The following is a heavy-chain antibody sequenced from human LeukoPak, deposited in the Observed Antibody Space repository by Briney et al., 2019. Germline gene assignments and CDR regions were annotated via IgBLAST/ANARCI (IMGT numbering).Heavy chain of an antibody. Sequence: GGSLRLSCAASGFTFSGSAMHWVRQASGKGLEWVGRIRSKANSYATAYAASVKGRFTISRDDSKNTAYLQMNSLKTEDTAVYYCTRPGYYGSSGSPGYWGQGTLVTVSS. V-gene: IGHV3-73*01. CDR1: GFTFSGSA. J-gene: IGHJ4*02. D-gene: IGHD3-22*01. CDR2: IRSKANSYAT. CDR3: TRPGYYGSSGSPGY.